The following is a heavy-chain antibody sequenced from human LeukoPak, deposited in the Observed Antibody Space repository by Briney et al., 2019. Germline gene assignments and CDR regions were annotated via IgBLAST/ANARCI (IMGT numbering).Heavy chain of an antibody. V-gene: IGHV4-39*01. D-gene: IGHD5-24*01. CDR2: LYYSGST. CDR3: ARAHHRLRWLQPRPWYFDL. J-gene: IGHJ2*01. Sequence: PSETLSLTCTVSGGSISSSTYYWGWIRQPPGKGLEWIGSLYYSGSTYYNPSLKSRVTISVDTSKNQFSLKLSSVTAADTAVYYCARAHHRLRWLQPRPWYFDLWGRGTLVTVSS. CDR1: GGSISSSTYY.